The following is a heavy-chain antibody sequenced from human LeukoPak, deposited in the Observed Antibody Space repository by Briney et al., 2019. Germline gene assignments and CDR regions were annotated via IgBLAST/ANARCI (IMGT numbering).Heavy chain of an antibody. D-gene: IGHD6-13*01. Sequence: SGGSLRLSCAASGFTFTAYAMSWFRQAPGKGLEWVSSISSSSSYIYYADSVKGRFTISRDNAKNSLYLQMNSLRAEDTAVYYCARDSPYSSSWYGYYYYYYMDVWGKGTTVTVSS. CDR3: ARDSPYSSSWYGYYYYYYMDV. J-gene: IGHJ6*03. CDR1: GFTFTAYA. CDR2: ISSSSSYI. V-gene: IGHV3-21*01.